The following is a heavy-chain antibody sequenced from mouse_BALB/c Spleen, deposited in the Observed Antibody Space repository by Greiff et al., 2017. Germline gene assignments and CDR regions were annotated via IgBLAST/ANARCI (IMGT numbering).Heavy chain of an antibody. CDR3: ARRYGSTYYYAMDY. D-gene: IGHD1-1*01. Sequence: VQLQQSGAELARPGASVTMSCKASGYTFTSYTMHWVKQRPGQGLDWIGYINPSSGYTNYNQKFKDKATLTADKSSSTAYMQLSSLTSEDSAVYYCARRYGSTYYYAMDYWGQGTSVTVSS. CDR1: GYTFTSYT. CDR2: INPSSGYT. J-gene: IGHJ4*01. V-gene: IGHV1-4*01.